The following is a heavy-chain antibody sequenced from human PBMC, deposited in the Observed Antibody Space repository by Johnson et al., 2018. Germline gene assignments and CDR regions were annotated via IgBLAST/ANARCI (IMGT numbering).Heavy chain of an antibody. CDR1: GFTFSNYA. Sequence: VQLVESGGGLVQPGGSLSLSCAASGFTFSNYAMSWVRQAPGKGLEWVSALSGCGGSTSYAASVKGRFTISRDNSKNTLYLQKKSLRAEDTAVYYCAKAPGDFCSSTSCYLYFQHWGQGTLVTVSS. CDR2: LSGCGGST. V-gene: IGHV3-23*04. J-gene: IGHJ1*01. CDR3: AKAPGDFCSSTSCYLYFQH. D-gene: IGHD2-2*01.